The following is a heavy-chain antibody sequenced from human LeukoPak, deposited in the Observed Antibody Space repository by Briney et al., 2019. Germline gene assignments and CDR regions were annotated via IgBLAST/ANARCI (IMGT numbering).Heavy chain of an antibody. Sequence: PSETLSLTCAVSGGSISSGGYSWSWIRQPPGKGLEWIGYIYYSGSTNYNPSLKSRVTISVDTSKNQFSLKLSSVTAADTAVYYCAREKRSGPHYYYGMDVWGQGTTVTVSS. CDR2: IYYSGST. CDR1: GGSISSGGYS. D-gene: IGHD2-15*01. J-gene: IGHJ6*02. V-gene: IGHV4-61*08. CDR3: AREKRSGPHYYYGMDV.